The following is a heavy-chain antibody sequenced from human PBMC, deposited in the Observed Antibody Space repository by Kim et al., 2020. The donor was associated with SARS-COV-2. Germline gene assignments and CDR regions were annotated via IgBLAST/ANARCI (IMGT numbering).Heavy chain of an antibody. D-gene: IGHD3-10*01. CDR2: T. V-gene: IGHV1-3*01. CDR3: ARVRGGGSGSP. Sequence: TKYSQKFKGRVTITRDTSASTAYMELSSLRSEDTAVYYCARVRGGGSGSPWGQGTLVTVSS. J-gene: IGHJ5*02.